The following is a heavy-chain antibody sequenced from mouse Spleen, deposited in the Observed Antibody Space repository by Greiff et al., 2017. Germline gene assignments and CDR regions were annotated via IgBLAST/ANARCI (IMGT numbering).Heavy chain of an antibody. CDR3: AELTGTLYYFDY. CDR1: GYTFTSYG. CDR2: IYPRSGNT. J-gene: IGHJ2*01. V-gene: IGHV1-81*01. Sequence: QVQLQQSGAELARPGASVKLSCKASGYTFTSYGISWVKQRTGQGLEWIGEIYPRSGNTYYNEKFKGKATLTADKSSSTAYMELRSLTSEDSAVYFCAELTGTLYYFDYWGQGTTLTVSS. D-gene: IGHD4-1*01.